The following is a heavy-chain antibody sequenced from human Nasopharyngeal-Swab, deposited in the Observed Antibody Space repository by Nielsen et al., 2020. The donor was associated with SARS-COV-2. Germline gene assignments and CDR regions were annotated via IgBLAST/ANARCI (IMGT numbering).Heavy chain of an antibody. J-gene: IGHJ4*02. CDR3: ARVIDGDYYDSSGFDY. V-gene: IGHV1-18*01. D-gene: IGHD3-22*01. CDR1: GYTFTSYG. Sequence: SVKVSCKASGYTFTSYGISWVRQAPGQGLEWMGWISAYNGNTNYAQKLQGRVTMTTDTSTSTAYMELSSLRSEDTAVYYCARVIDGDYYDSSGFDYWGQGALVTVSS. CDR2: ISAYNGNT.